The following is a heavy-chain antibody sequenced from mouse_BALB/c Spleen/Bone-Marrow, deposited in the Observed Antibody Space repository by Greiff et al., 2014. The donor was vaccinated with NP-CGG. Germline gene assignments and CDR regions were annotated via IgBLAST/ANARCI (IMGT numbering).Heavy chain of an antibody. CDR2: IYPGNGST. CDR3: ARWKYYAMDY. V-gene: IGHV14-3*02. CDR1: GFNIKNNY. Sequence: VQLQQSGAELVKPGASVKLSCKASGFNIKNNYMHWVKQRPEQGLEWIGRIYPGNGSTKYDEKFKGKATITADTSSNTAYLQLSSLTSEDTAVYYCARWKYYAMDYWCQGTSLTVSS. J-gene: IGHJ4*01.